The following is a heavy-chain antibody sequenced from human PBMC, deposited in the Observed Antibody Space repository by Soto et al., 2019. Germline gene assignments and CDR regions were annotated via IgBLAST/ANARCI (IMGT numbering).Heavy chain of an antibody. CDR2: LFYGGTT. J-gene: IGHJ4*02. V-gene: IGHV4-39*01. Sequence: QVQLHESGPGLVKPSETLSLTCTVSGGSISGYYWTRIRQPPGKGLEWVGSLFYGGTTDYNPSLKSRPTMSLDTSKNHFSLKLRSVTAADTAVYYCARHRGPAPVYWGQGNLVTASS. D-gene: IGHD3-10*01. CDR1: GGSISGYY. CDR3: ARHRGPAPVY.